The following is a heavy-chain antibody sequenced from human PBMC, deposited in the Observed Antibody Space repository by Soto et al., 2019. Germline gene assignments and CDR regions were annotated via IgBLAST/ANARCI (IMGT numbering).Heavy chain of an antibody. CDR3: ASAEYSYGPLAFDY. Sequence: QLQLQESGSGLVKPSQTLSLTCAVSGGSISSGGYSWSWIRQPPGKGLEWIGYIYHSGSTYYNPSLKSRVTISVDRSKNQFSLKLSSVTAADTAVYYCASAEYSYGPLAFDYWGQGTLVTVSS. D-gene: IGHD5-18*01. J-gene: IGHJ4*02. V-gene: IGHV4-30-2*01. CDR2: IYHSGST. CDR1: GGSISSGGYS.